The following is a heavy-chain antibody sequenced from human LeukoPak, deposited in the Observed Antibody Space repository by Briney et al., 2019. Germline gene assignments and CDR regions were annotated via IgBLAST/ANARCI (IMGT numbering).Heavy chain of an antibody. Sequence: GGSLRLSCAASGFTFSTYEMNWVRQAPGKGLEGVSYISTSGSTIYYADSVKGRFTISRDNAKNSLYLQMNSLRAEDTAVYYCGGVSGSSIFDYWGQGTLVTVSS. J-gene: IGHJ4*02. CDR2: ISTSGSTI. V-gene: IGHV3-48*03. CDR1: GFTFSTYE. D-gene: IGHD3-16*01. CDR3: GGVSGSSIFDY.